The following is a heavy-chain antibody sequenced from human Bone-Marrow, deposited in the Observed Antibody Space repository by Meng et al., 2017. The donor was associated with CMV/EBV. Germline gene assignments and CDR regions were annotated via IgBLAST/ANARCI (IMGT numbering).Heavy chain of an antibody. CDR1: GFTFSDYY. Sequence: GESLKISCTASGFTFSDYYMIWIRQAPGKGLEWVSYISTSGSTIYYADSVKGRFTISRDNAKNSLYLQLNSLRAEDTAVYYCARDGRGGYYYGMDVWGQGTTVTVSS. J-gene: IGHJ6*02. V-gene: IGHV3-11*01. CDR2: ISTSGSTI. D-gene: IGHD3-16*01. CDR3: ARDGRGGYYYGMDV.